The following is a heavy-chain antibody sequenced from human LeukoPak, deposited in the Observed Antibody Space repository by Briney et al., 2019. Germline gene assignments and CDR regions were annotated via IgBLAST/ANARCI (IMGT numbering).Heavy chain of an antibody. CDR2: IIPIFGTA. CDR1: GGTFSSYA. CDR3: ARVDYYDRPDY. Sequence: GASVKVSCKASGGTFSSYAISWVRQAPGQGLEWMGRIIPIFGTANYAQKFQGRVTITTDESTSTAYMELSSLRSEDTAVYYCARVDYYDRPDYWGQGTLVTASS. D-gene: IGHD3-22*01. J-gene: IGHJ4*02. V-gene: IGHV1-69*05.